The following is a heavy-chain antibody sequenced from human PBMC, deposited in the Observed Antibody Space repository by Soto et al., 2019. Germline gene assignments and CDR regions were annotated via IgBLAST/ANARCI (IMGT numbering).Heavy chain of an antibody. CDR3: ARDPRYSSGWYWYFDL. D-gene: IGHD6-19*01. CDR2: FSSSSGHI. CDR1: GFTFNNYN. Sequence: EVQLVESGGGLVKPGGSLRLSCAASGFTFNNYNMNWVRQAPGKGLEWVSSFSSSSGHIYYADSVKGRFTISRDNAKNSLFLQMNSLRAEDTAVYYCARDPRYSSGWYWYFDLWGRSTLVTVSS. J-gene: IGHJ2*01. V-gene: IGHV3-21*01.